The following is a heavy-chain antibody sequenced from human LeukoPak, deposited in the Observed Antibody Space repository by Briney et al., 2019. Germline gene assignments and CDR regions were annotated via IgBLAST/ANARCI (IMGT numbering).Heavy chain of an antibody. J-gene: IGHJ4*02. CDR1: GFTFSNAW. V-gene: IGHV3-15*01. Sequence: KPGGSLRLSCAASGFTFSNAWMTWVRQAPGKGLEWVGRVKRKIDGETTDYAAAVKGRFAISRDDSKNTVYLQMNSLKTKDTALYYCTTDSAAYWGQGTLVTVSS. CDR3: TTDSAAY. CDR2: VKRKIDGETT.